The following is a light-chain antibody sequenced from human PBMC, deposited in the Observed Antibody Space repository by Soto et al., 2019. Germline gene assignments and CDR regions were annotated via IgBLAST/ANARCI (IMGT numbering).Light chain of an antibody. CDR1: QSVSNNY. Sequence: EVVLTQSPGTLSLSPGERATLSCRASQSVSNNYFAWYKQKPGQAPRLLIFGSSDRATGIPDRFSGSGSGTDFTLTISRLEPEDFAVYYWPHYCSSPQYTFVQGTKLEIK. CDR3: PHYCSSPQYT. V-gene: IGKV3-20*01. CDR2: GSS. J-gene: IGKJ2*01.